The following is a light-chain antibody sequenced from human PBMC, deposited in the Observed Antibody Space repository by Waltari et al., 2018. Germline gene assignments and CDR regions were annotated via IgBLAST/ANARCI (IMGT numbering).Light chain of an antibody. CDR1: TSDVGGYNY. J-gene: IGLJ1*01. Sequence: QSALTQPASVSGSPGQSITIPCTGTTSDVGGYNYVSWYQQYPGKAPKPVIHDVSSRPQGTSVRFYGSKSGNTASLIISGLQADDEADYYCSSYTASRLYVFGTGTKVTVL. CDR3: SSYTASRLYV. CDR2: DVS. V-gene: IGLV2-14*03.